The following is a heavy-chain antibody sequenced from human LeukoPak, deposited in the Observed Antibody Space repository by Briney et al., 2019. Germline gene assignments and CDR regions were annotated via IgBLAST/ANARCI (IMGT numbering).Heavy chain of an antibody. CDR3: AKDQISIFGYFDY. CDR2: ISGSGGST. CDR1: GGSISSYY. V-gene: IGHV3-23*01. D-gene: IGHD3-3*01. J-gene: IGHJ4*02. Sequence: PSETLSLTCTVSGGSISSYYWSWVRQAPGKGLEWVSAISGSGGSTYYADSVKCRFTISRDNSKNTLYLQMNSLRAEDTAVYYCAKDQISIFGYFDYWGQGSLVTVSS.